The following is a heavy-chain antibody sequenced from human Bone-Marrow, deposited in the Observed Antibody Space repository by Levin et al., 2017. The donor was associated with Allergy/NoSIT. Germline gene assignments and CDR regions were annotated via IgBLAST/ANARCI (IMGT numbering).Heavy chain of an antibody. J-gene: IGHJ2*01. V-gene: IGHV3-66*01. Sequence: GGSLRLSCAASGFTVSSNYMSWVRQAPGKGLEWVSVIYSGGSTYYADSVKGRFTISRDNSKNTLYLQMNSLRAEDTAVYYCARDLGYCSSTSCYSYWYFDRWGRGTLVTVSS. D-gene: IGHD2-2*01. CDR3: ARDLGYCSSTSCYSYWYFDR. CDR2: IYSGGST. CDR1: GFTVSSNY.